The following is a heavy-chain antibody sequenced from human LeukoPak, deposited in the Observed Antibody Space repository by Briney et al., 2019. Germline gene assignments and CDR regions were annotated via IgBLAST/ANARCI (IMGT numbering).Heavy chain of an antibody. CDR3: ARENIIVGATFVFDY. V-gene: IGHV1-46*03. D-gene: IGHD1-26*01. CDR1: GYTFTSYY. J-gene: IGHJ4*02. CDR2: INPSGGST. Sequence: ASVKVSCKASGYTFTSYYMHWVRQAPGQGLEWMGIINPSGGSTSYAQKFQGRVTMTRDTSTSTVYMELSSLRSEDTAVYYCARENIIVGATFVFDYWGQGTLVTVSS.